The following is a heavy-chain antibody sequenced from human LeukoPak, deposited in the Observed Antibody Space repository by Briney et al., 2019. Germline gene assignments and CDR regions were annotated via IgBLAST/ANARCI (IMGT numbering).Heavy chain of an antibody. CDR2: IYYSGST. Sequence: SETLSLTCTVSGGSISSSSYYWGWIRQPPGKGLEWIGSIYYSGSTYYNPSLKSRVTLSVDTSKNQFFLKLSSVTAADTAEYYCARPLGYCSSTSCYRRAGYYYGMDVWGQGTTVTVSS. CDR3: ARPLGYCSSTSCYRRAGYYYGMDV. J-gene: IGHJ6*02. D-gene: IGHD2-2*01. CDR1: GGSISSSSYY. V-gene: IGHV4-39*01.